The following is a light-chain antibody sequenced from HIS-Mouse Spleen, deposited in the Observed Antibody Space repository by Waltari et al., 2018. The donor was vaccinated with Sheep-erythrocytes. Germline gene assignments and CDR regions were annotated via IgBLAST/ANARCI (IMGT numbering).Light chain of an antibody. CDR3: MQALQTPRT. V-gene: IGKV2-28*01. Sequence: DIVMTQSPLSLPVTPGEPASISCSSSQSLLHSNGYNYLDWYLQKPGQSPQLLIYLGSNRASGVPDRFRSSGSGTDFTLKISRVEAEDVGVYYCMQALQTPRTFGQGTKVEIK. J-gene: IGKJ1*01. CDR2: LGS. CDR1: QSLLHSNGYNY.